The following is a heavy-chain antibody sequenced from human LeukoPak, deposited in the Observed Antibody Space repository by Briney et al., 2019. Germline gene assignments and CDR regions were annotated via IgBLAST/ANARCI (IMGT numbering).Heavy chain of an antibody. J-gene: IGHJ3*02. CDR1: GFTFSSYS. D-gene: IGHD3-9*01. V-gene: IGHV3-21*01. Sequence: GRSLRLSCAASGFTFSSYSMNWVRQAPGKGLEWVSSISSSSSYIYYADSVKVRFTISRDNAKNSLYLQMNSLRAEDTAVYYCASPVYDILTGYQNDAFDIWGQGTMVTVSS. CDR2: ISSSSSYI. CDR3: ASPVYDILTGYQNDAFDI.